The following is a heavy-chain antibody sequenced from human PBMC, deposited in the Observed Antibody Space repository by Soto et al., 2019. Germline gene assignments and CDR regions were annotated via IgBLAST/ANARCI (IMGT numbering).Heavy chain of an antibody. CDR3: ARTMVRGVIIPTRPSDY. Sequence: SETLSLTCAVSGGSISSYYWSWIRQPPGKGLEWIGYIYYSGSTNYNPSLKSRVTISVDTSKNQFSLKLSSVTAADTAVYYCARTMVRGVIIPTRPSDYWGQGTLVTVSS. V-gene: IGHV4-59*01. J-gene: IGHJ4*02. D-gene: IGHD3-10*01. CDR1: GGSISSYY. CDR2: IYYSGST.